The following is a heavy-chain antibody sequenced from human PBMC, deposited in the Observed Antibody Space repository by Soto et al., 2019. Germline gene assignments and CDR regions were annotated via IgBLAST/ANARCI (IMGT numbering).Heavy chain of an antibody. CDR3: ARRHGVAVDI. CDR1: GGSISSYY. CDR2: IYYSGST. D-gene: IGHD3-10*01. J-gene: IGHJ3*02. Sequence: TSETLSLTCTVSGGSISSYYWSWIRQPPGKGLEWIGYIYYSGSTNYNPSLKSRVTISVDTSKNQFSLKLSSVTAADTAVYYCARRHGVAVDIWGQGTMVTVSS. V-gene: IGHV4-59*08.